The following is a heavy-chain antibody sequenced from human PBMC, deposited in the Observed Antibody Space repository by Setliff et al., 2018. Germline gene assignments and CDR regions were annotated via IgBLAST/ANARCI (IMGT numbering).Heavy chain of an antibody. Sequence: PSETLSLTCTVSGVSIRSYYWSWVRQSAGKGPEWIGHIYTNGATNYSPSLKSRVNMSVDTSNNQFVLNLKAVTAADTAVYYCARDRTAYTYGLDVWGQGTTVTVSS. CDR2: IYTNGAT. D-gene: IGHD3-16*01. J-gene: IGHJ6*02. V-gene: IGHV4-4*07. CDR1: GVSIRSYY. CDR3: ARDRTAYTYGLDV.